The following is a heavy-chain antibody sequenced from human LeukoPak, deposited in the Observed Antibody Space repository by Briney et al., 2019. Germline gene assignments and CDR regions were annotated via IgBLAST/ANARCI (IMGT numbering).Heavy chain of an antibody. Sequence: GGSLRLSCAASGFTFRAYAMSWVRQAPGKGLEWVSLISASGDTTYYADSVKGRFTISRDNSRNTLYLQMSSLRAEDTAVYYCALGYCGGGDCYAKPYYFDHWGQGTLVTVSS. J-gene: IGHJ4*02. V-gene: IGHV3-23*01. CDR3: ALGYCGGGDCYAKPYYFDH. CDR2: ISASGDTT. CDR1: GFTFRAYA. D-gene: IGHD2-15*01.